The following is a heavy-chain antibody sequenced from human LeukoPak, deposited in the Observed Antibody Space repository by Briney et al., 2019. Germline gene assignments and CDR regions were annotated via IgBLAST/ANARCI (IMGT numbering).Heavy chain of an antibody. D-gene: IGHD3-16*01. V-gene: IGHV4-59*01. CDR2: IYYSGST. CDR3: ARDALRYYYYYMDV. CDR1: GGSISSYY. Sequence: SETLSLTCTVSGGSISSYYWSWIRQPPGKGLGWIGYIYYSGSTNYNPSLKSRVTISVDTSKNQFSLKLSSVTAADTAVYYCARDALRYYYYYMDVWGKGTTVTVSS. J-gene: IGHJ6*03.